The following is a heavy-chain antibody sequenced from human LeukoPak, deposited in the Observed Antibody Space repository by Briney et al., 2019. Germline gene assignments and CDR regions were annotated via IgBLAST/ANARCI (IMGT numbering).Heavy chain of an antibody. D-gene: IGHD2-2*01. CDR2: ISAYNGNT. J-gene: IGHJ6*03. CDR1: GGTFSSYA. V-gene: IGHV1-18*01. Sequence: ASVKVSCKASGGTFSSYAISWVRQAPGQGLEWMGWISAYNGNTNYAQKLQGRVTMTTDTSTSTAYMELRSLRSDDTAVYYCARGRVPAAHLEDYYYYYMDVWGKGTTVTVSS. CDR3: ARGRVPAAHLEDYYYYYMDV.